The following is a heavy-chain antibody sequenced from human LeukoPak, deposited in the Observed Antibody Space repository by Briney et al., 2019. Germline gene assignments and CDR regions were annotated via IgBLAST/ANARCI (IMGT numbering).Heavy chain of an antibody. V-gene: IGHV6-1*01. CDR1: GDSVSSNSAA. CDR3: ARVTYYYDSSGYYKALDY. Sequence: SQTLSLTCAISGDSVSSNSAAWNWIRQSPSRGLEWLGRTYYRSKWYNDYAVSVKSRITINPDTSKNQFSLQLNSVTPEDTAVYYCARVTYYYDSSGYYKALDYWGQGTLVTVSS. D-gene: IGHD3-22*01. J-gene: IGHJ4*02. CDR2: TYYRSKWYN.